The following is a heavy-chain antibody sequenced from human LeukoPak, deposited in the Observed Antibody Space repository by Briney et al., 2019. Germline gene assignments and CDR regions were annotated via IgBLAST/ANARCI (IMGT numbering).Heavy chain of an antibody. V-gene: IGHV1-69*05. D-gene: IGHD2-15*01. CDR1: GGTFSSYA. CDR3: ARSRDSGYFDY. Sequence: ASVKVSGKASGGTFSSYAISWVRQAPGQGLEWMGGIIPIFGTANYAQKFQGRVTITTDESTSTAYMELSSLRSEDTAVYYCARSRDSGYFDYWGQGTLVTVSS. J-gene: IGHJ4*02. CDR2: IIPIFGTA.